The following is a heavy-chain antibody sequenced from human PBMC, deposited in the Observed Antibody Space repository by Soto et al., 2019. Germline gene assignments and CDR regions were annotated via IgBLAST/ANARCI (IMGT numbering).Heavy chain of an antibody. J-gene: IGHJ6*02. CDR1: GFTFSSYG. CDR2: IWYDGSNK. CDR3: ARDPGYDSSGYYVRGEYYYYYGMDV. Sequence: GGSLRLSCAASGFTFSSYGMHWVRQAPGKGLEWVAVIWYDGSNKYYADSVKGRFTISRDNSKNTLYLKMNSLRAEDTAVYYCARDPGYDSSGYYVRGEYYYYYGMDVWGQGTTVTVSS. D-gene: IGHD3-22*01. V-gene: IGHV3-33*01.